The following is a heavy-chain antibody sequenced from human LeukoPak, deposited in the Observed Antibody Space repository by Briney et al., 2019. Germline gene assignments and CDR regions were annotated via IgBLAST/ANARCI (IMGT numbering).Heavy chain of an antibody. D-gene: IGHD4-17*01. CDR1: GGSLSGYY. CDR2: INHSGST. V-gene: IGHV4-34*01. CDR3: ARSSYGDYKKFDY. Sequence: SETLSLTCAVYGGSLSGYYWSWIRQPPGKGLEWIGEINHSGSTNCNPSLKSRVTISVDTSKNQFSLKLSSVTAADTAVYYCARSSYGDYKKFDYWGQGTLVTVSS. J-gene: IGHJ4*02.